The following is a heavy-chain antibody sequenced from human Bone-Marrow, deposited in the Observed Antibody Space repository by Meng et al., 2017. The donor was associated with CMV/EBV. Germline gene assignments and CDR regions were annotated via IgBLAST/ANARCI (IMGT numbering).Heavy chain of an antibody. CDR2: IIPILGIA. CDR1: GGTFSSYT. V-gene: IGHV1-69*02. CDR3: ARGWELQAGDAFDI. Sequence: SVKVSCKASGGTFSSYTISWVRQAPGQGLEWMGRIIPILGIANYAQKFQGRVTITADKSTSTAYMELSSLRSEDTAVYYCARGWELQAGDAFDIWGQGTMVTVSS. D-gene: IGHD1-26*01. J-gene: IGHJ3*02.